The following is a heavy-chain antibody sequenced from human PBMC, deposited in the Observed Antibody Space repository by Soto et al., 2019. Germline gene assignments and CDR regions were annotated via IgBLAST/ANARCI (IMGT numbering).Heavy chain of an antibody. V-gene: IGHV4-39*01. CDR3: ARGRPQHFMTATKYYFDY. J-gene: IGHJ4*02. Sequence: SETLSLTCTVSGGSISRSTYYWGWIRQPPGKGLEWIGSIYYSGSTYYNPSLKSRVTISVDTSKNQFSLKLSSVTAADTAVYYCARGRPQHFMTATKYYFDYWGQGTLVTVSS. D-gene: IGHD1-1*01. CDR1: GGSISRSTYY. CDR2: IYYSGST.